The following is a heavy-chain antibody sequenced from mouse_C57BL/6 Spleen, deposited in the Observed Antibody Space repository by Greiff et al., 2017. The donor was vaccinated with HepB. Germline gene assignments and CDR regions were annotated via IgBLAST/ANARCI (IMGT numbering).Heavy chain of an antibody. V-gene: IGHV1-55*01. Sequence: QVQLKQPGAELVKPGASVKMSCKASGYTFTSYWITWVKQRPGQGLEWIGDIYPGSGSTNYNEKFKSKATLTVDTSSSTAYMQLSSLTSEDSAVYYCASSPYDYDYYAMDYWGQGTSVTVSS. CDR2: IYPGSGST. CDR1: GYTFTSYW. CDR3: ASSPYDYDYYAMDY. J-gene: IGHJ4*01. D-gene: IGHD2-4*01.